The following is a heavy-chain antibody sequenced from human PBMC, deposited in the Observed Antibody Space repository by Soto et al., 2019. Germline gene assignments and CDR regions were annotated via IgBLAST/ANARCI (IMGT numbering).Heavy chain of an antibody. CDR2: ISGVNSDV. D-gene: IGHD6-19*01. Sequence: EVQLMESGGGLVQPGGSLRLSCAASGFTLSSYNMNWVRQAPGKGLEWVSFISGVNSDVFYADSVKGRFTISRDNAKNALYLQMKSLRDEATAVYYCTRDRPPHNPGCPIFEYWGQGTLVTVSS. CDR3: TRDRPPHNPGCPIFEY. CDR1: GFTLSSYN. V-gene: IGHV3-48*02. J-gene: IGHJ4*02.